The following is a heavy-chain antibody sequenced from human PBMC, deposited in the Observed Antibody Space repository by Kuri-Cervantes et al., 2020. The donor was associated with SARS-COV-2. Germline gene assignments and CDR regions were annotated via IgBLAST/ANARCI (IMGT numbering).Heavy chain of an antibody. CDR3: ARVENFRGTNKYYPFFHY. CDR2: IYYSGGT. D-gene: IGHD3-16*01. J-gene: IGHJ4*02. V-gene: IGHV4-34*09. Sequence: SQTLSLTCAVYGGSFSGYYWSWIRQPPGKGLEWIGHIYYSGGTFYNPSLQSRILMSIDTSKNQFSLKLSSVTAADTAVYYCARVENFRGTNKYYPFFHYWGQGTPVTVSS. CDR1: GGSFSGYY.